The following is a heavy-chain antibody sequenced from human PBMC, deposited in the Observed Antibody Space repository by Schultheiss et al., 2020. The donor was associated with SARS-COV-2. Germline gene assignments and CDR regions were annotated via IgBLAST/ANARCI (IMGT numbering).Heavy chain of an antibody. CDR1: GFTFSSYW. D-gene: IGHD3-10*01. CDR3: ARDLGWFGGYYYYGMDV. V-gene: IGHV3-48*04. CDR2: ISSSGSTI. J-gene: IGHJ6*02. Sequence: GESLKISCAASGFTFSSYWMHWVRQAPGKGLVWVSYISSSGSTIYYADSVKGRFTISRDNAKNSLYLQMNSLRAEDTAVYYCARDLGWFGGYYYYGMDVWGQGTTVTVSS.